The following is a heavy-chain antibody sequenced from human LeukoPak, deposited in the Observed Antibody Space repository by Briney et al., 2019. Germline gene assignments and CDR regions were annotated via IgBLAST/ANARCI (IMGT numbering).Heavy chain of an antibody. D-gene: IGHD5-18*01. CDR3: ARDLGTWIQLWTFDY. CDR1: GFTFSSYA. J-gene: IGHJ4*02. Sequence: GGSLRLSCAASGFTFSSYAMSWVRQAPGKGLEWVSAITGSGGNTFHADSVKGRFTISRDNSKNTLYLQMNSLRAEDTAVYYCARDLGTWIQLWTFDYWGQGTLVTVSS. V-gene: IGHV3-23*01. CDR2: ITGSGGNT.